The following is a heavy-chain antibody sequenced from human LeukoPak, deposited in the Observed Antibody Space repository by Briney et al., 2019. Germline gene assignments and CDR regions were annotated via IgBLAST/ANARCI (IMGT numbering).Heavy chain of an antibody. V-gene: IGHV3-15*01. CDR1: GFTLSSYW. Sequence: PGGSLRLSCAASGFTLSSYWMHWVRQAPGKGLEWVGRIKSKTDGGTTDYAAPVKGRFSISRDDSKNTLYLQMNSLKTEDTAVYYCSTDSTIVYWGQGTLVTVSS. J-gene: IGHJ4*02. CDR2: IKSKTDGGTT. CDR3: STDSTIVY. D-gene: IGHD3-9*01.